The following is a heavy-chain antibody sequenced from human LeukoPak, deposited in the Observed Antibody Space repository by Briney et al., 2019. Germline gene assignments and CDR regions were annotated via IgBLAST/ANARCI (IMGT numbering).Heavy chain of an antibody. CDR3: ARAPWRYSYGYNY. V-gene: IGHV4-34*01. D-gene: IGHD5-18*01. CDR2: INHSGST. J-gene: IGHJ4*02. CDR1: GGSFSGYY. Sequence: SETLSLTCAVYGGSFSGYYWSWLRQPPGKGLEWIGEINHSGSTNYNPSLKSRVTISVDTSKNQFSLKLSSVTAADTAVYYCARAPWRYSYGYNYWGQGTLVTVSP.